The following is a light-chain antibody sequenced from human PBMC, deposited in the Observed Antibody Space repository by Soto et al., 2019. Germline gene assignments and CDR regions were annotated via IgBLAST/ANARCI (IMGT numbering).Light chain of an antibody. CDR1: QSIGSY. CDR3: QQRSTWPPFS. CDR2: DAS. V-gene: IGKV3-11*01. Sequence: EIVLTQSPSTLSLSLGERATLSCRAIQSIGSYLAWYQHKLGQPPRLLIYDASNRATGIPVRFSGSGSGTDFTLTISSLEPEDFAAYYCQQRSTWPPFSFGPGTKVDIK. J-gene: IGKJ3*01.